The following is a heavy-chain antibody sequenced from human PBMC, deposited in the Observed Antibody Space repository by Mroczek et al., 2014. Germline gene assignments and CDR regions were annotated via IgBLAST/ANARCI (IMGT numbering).Heavy chain of an antibody. D-gene: IGHD1-14*01. J-gene: IGHJ4*02. CDR2: INHSGST. Sequence: QVQLQESGAGLLKPSETLSLTCAVYGGSFSGYYWSWIRQPPGKGLEWIGEINHSGSTNYNPSLKSRVTISVDTSKNQFSLKLSSVTAADTAVYYCAALSVTSQPPFDYWGQGTLVTVSS. CDR3: AALSVTSQPPFDY. CDR1: GGSFSGYY. V-gene: IGHV4-34*01.